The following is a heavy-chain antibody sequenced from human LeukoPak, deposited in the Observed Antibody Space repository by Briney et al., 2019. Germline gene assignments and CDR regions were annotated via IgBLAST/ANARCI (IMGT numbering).Heavy chain of an antibody. Sequence: ASVKVSCKASGYTFTSYYMHRVRQAPGQGLEWMGIINPSGGSTSYAQKFQGRVTMTRDTSTSTVYMELSSLRSEDTAVYYCARAWGYSSGWLDAFDIWGQGTMVTVSS. CDR1: GYTFTSYY. V-gene: IGHV1-46*01. CDR2: INPSGGST. D-gene: IGHD6-19*01. J-gene: IGHJ3*02. CDR3: ARAWGYSSGWLDAFDI.